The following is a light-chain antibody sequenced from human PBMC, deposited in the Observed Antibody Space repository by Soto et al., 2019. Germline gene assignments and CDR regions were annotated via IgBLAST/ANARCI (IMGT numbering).Light chain of an antibody. CDR2: GAS. V-gene: IGKV3-20*01. CDR1: QSVSGSY. Sequence: ENVFTQSPCTLSLSPGERATLSCRASQSVSGSYLAWYQQKPGQAPRLLIYGASNRATGIPARFSGSGSGTDFTLTITRLEPEDFAVYYCQQYGGSPRTFGQGTKVDI. J-gene: IGKJ1*01. CDR3: QQYGGSPRT.